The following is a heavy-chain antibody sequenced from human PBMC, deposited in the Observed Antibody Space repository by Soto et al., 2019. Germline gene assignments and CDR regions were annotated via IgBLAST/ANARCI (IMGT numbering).Heavy chain of an antibody. CDR1: GGSISSGGYY. CDR2: IYYSGST. CDR3: ARDHFNGMDV. V-gene: IGHV4-31*03. J-gene: IGHJ6*02. D-gene: IGHD3-3*02. Sequence: SETRSLTCTVSGGSISSGGYYWSWIRQHPGKGLEWIGYIYYSGSTYYNPSLKSRVTISVDTSKNQFSLKLSSVTAADTAVYYCARDHFNGMDVWGQGTTVTVSS.